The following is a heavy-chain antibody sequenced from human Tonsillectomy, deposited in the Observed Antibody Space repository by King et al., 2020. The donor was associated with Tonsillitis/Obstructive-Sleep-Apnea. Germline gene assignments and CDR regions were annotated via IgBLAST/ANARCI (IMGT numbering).Heavy chain of an antibody. V-gene: IGHV1-18*01. CDR1: GYTFTSYG. CDR3: ATYRYNYSYMDV. CDR2: ISAYNGNT. Sequence: VQLVESGAEVKRPGASVKVSCKASGYTFTSYGFSWVRQAPGQGLEWMGWISAYNGNTNSAQKFQGRVTMTTDTSTSTAYLDLRSLRSDDTAVYYCATYRYNYSYMDVWGKGTTVTVSS. D-gene: IGHD3-16*02. J-gene: IGHJ6*03.